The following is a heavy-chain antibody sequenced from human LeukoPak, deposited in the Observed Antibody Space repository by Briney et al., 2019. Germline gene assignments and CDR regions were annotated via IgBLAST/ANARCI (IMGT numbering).Heavy chain of an antibody. CDR2: IIPIFGTA. CDR1: GGTFSSYA. Sequence: SVKVSCKASGGTFSSYAISWVRQAPGQGLEWMGRIIPIFGTANYAQKFQGRVTITTDESTSTAYMELSSLRSEDTAVYYCAREKYSYGYYFDYRGQGTLVTVSS. V-gene: IGHV1-69*05. J-gene: IGHJ4*02. D-gene: IGHD5-18*01. CDR3: AREKYSYGYYFDY.